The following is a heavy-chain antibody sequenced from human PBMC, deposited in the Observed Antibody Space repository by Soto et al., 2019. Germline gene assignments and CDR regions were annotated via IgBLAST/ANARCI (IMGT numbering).Heavy chain of an antibody. V-gene: IGHV4-59*01. J-gene: IGHJ3*02. CDR1: GCSMSSYY. D-gene: IGHD6-6*01. CDR3: ARGQLHDAFDI. CDR2: IYYSGST. Sequence: SEALSRRCAVSGCSMSSYYWSWIRQPPGKGLEWIGYIYYSGSTNYNPSLKSRVTISVDTSKNQFSLKLSSVTAADTAGYYCARGQLHDAFDIWGQGSMVLV.